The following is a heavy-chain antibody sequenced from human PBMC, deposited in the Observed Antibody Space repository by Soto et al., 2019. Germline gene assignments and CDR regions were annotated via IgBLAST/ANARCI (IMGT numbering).Heavy chain of an antibody. J-gene: IGHJ4*02. CDR1: GGTFSSYT. D-gene: IGHD2-21*01. V-gene: IGHV1-69*02. CDR2: IIAILGIA. CDR3: ARNKDCGGDCYAGDFDY. Sequence: QVQLVQSGAEVKKPGSSVKVSCKASGGTFSSYTISWVRQAPGQGLEWMGRIIAILGIANYAQKFQGRVTITADKSTSTAYMELSSLRSEDTAVYYCARNKDCGGDCYAGDFDYWGQGTLVTVSS.